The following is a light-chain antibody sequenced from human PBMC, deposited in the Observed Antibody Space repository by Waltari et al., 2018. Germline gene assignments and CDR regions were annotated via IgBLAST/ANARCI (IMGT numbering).Light chain of an antibody. CDR2: STS. V-gene: IGKV3D-15*01. J-gene: IGKJ1*01. Sequence: ELDMTQSPATLSVSPGESATLSCRASQSLSSTFAWYQQKPGQAPRLLIYSTSPRATGIPARFSGSGSWTEFPLTISRLQSEDFAIYFCQQYNYWPWKFGQGTRVEIK. CDR1: QSLSST. CDR3: QQYNYWPWK.